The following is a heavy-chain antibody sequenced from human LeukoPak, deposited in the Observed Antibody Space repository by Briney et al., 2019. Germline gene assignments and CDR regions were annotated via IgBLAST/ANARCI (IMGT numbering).Heavy chain of an antibody. Sequence: GGSLRPSCAASGFTFSNAWMSWVRQAPGKGLEWVSALRDSGDTTYYADSVKGRFTISRDNSKNTLYLQMNSLRAEDTAVYYCATLPNYSYGHPYCFDYWGQGTLVTVSS. J-gene: IGHJ4*02. D-gene: IGHD5-18*01. CDR3: ATLPNYSYGHPYCFDY. CDR1: GFTFSNAW. V-gene: IGHV3-23*01. CDR2: LRDSGDTT.